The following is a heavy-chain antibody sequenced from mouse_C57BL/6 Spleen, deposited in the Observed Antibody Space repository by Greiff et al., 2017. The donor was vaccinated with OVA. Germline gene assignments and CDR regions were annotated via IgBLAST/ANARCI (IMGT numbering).Heavy chain of an antibody. Sequence: QVQLQQSGAELVRPGTSVKVSCKASGYAFTNYLIEWVKQRPGQGLEWIGVINPGSGGTNYNEKFKGKATLTADKSSSTAYMQLSSLTSEDSAVYFCARVRDYYGSSYGGFDYWGQGTTLTVSS. CDR1: GYAFTNYL. CDR3: ARVRDYYGSSYGGFDY. D-gene: IGHD1-1*01. CDR2: INPGSGGT. V-gene: IGHV1-54*01. J-gene: IGHJ2*01.